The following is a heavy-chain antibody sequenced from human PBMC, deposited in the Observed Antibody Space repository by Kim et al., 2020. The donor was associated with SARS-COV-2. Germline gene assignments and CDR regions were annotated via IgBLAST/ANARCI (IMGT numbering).Heavy chain of an antibody. CDR1: GYSMTNGYY. Sequence: SETLSLTCNVSGYSMTNGYYWGWIRQPPGKGLEWIGNMYHSGSPYYNPSLRSRVTISVDTSKSQVSLKMTSVTAADTAVYYCVATYYYDSAGDSDFWGQGTLVTVSS. J-gene: IGHJ4*02. V-gene: IGHV4-38-2*02. CDR3: VATYYYDSAGDSDF. CDR2: MYHSGSP. D-gene: IGHD3-22*01.